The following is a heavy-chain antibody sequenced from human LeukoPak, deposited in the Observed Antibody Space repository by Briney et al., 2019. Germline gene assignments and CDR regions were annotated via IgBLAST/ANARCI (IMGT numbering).Heavy chain of an antibody. CDR3: ARGSGSGSPKGSYYYYGIDV. D-gene: IGHD3-10*01. V-gene: IGHV4-34*01. J-gene: IGHJ6*04. CDR2: INHSGST. CDR1: GGSFSGYY. Sequence: SETLSLTCAVYGGSFSGYYWSWIRQPRGKGLEWMGEINHSGSTNYNPSLKSGVTISVDTSKNQFSLKLRSVTAADPAVYYCARGSGSGSPKGSYYYYGIDVWGKGTTVTVSS.